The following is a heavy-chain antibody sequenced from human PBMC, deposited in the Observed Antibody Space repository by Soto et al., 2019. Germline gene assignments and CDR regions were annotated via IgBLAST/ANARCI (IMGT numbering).Heavy chain of an antibody. CDR1: GFTFSSYG. V-gene: IGHV3-33*01. J-gene: IGHJ6*02. CDR3: ARDKITMVRGVSMDV. CDR2: IWYDGSNK. D-gene: IGHD3-10*01. Sequence: GGSLRLSCAASGFTFSSYGMHWVRQAPGKGLEWVAVIWYDGSNKYYADSVKGRFTISRDNSKNTLYLQMSSLRAEDTAVYYCARDKITMVRGVSMDVWGQGTTVTVSS.